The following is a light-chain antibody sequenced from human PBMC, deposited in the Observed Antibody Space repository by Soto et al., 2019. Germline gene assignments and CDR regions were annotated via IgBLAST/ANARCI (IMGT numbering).Light chain of an antibody. V-gene: IGKV3-15*01. CDR3: QQYNNWPRT. Sequence: EIVMAQSQATLSVSPGEGATLSCRASQSISSNLAWYQQKPGQAPRLLMYGVSTRATGIPARFSGSGSGTGFTLTISSLQSEDFAVYYCQQYNNWPRTFGQGTKVDIK. CDR2: GVS. J-gene: IGKJ1*01. CDR1: QSISSN.